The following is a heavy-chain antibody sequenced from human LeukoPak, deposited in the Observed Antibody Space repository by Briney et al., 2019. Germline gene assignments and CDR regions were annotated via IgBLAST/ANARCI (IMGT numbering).Heavy chain of an antibody. CDR2: ISGSSNYI. D-gene: IGHD3-3*01. CDR1: GFTFSDYT. V-gene: IGHV3-21*01. Sequence: GGSLRLSCAASGFTFSDYTMNWVRLAPGKGLEWVSSISGSSNYIYYADSVKGRFTISRGNAKNSLYLQMNSLRVEDTAVYYCAKDQGANDFWSGYYQFDYWGQGTLVTVSS. CDR3: AKDQGANDFWSGYYQFDY. J-gene: IGHJ4*02.